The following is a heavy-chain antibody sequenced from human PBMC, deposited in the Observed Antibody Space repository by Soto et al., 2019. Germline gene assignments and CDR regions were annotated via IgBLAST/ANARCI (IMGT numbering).Heavy chain of an antibody. V-gene: IGHV5-51*01. CDR1: GYSFTSYW. D-gene: IGHD2-15*01. J-gene: IGHJ6*02. Sequence: GESLKISCKGSGYSFTSYWIGWVRQMPGKGLEWMGIIYPGDSDTRYSPSFQGQVTISADKSISTAYLQWSSLKASDTAMYYCARHRGGYCSGGSCFLVPGDVWGQGTTVRVSS. CDR2: IYPGDSDT. CDR3: ARHRGGYCSGGSCFLVPGDV.